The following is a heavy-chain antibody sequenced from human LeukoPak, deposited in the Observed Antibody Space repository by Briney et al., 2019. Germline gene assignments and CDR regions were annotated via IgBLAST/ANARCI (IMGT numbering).Heavy chain of an antibody. CDR2: IYYSGST. D-gene: IGHD6-19*01. CDR1: GCSISSYY. CDR3: SRELEIGSSGWYSDWFDP. J-gene: IGHJ5*02. Sequence: PSETLSLTCTVSGCSISSYYWSWIRQPPGKGLEWIGYIYYSGSTNYNPSLKSRVTISVDTSKNQFSLKLSSVTAADTAVYYCSRELEIGSSGWYSDWFDPWGQGTLVTVSS. V-gene: IGHV4-59*01.